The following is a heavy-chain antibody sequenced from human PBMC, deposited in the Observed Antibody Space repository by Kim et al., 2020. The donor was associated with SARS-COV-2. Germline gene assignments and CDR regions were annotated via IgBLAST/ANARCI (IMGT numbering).Heavy chain of an antibody. J-gene: IGHJ4*02. Sequence: YTPTHKGRVTISVAKSKNQFSLKLSSVTAADTAVYYCARVPSSWYNFDYWGQGTLVTVSS. D-gene: IGHD6-13*01. V-gene: IGHV4-4*02. CDR3: ARVPSSWYNFDY.